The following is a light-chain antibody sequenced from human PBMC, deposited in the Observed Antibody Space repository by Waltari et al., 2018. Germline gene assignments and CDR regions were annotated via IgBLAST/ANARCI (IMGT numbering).Light chain of an antibody. Sequence: AIQMTQSPASLSASVGDRVTIPCRASQGIRNDLGWYQQKPGKAPKLLIYAASKLQSGVPSRFSGSGSGTDFTLTISSLQPEDFATYFCLQDYNYPYTFGQGTKLEIK. CDR3: LQDYNYPYT. J-gene: IGKJ2*01. CDR2: AAS. V-gene: IGKV1-6*01. CDR1: QGIRND.